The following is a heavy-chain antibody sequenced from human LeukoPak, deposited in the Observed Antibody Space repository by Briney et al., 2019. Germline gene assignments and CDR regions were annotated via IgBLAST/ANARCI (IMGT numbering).Heavy chain of an antibody. CDR3: AKRGVVIRGILVIGYHQEAYRYDF. Sequence: GGSLRLSCVVSGISLSNYAMTWVRQAPGKGLEWVSYISERGGSTTYADSVKGRFTISRDTSLNTLYLQMNNLRAEDTAVYFCAKRGVVIRGILVIGYHQEAYRYDFWGQGVLVTVSS. CDR1: GISLSNYA. D-gene: IGHD3-10*01. J-gene: IGHJ4*02. V-gene: IGHV3-23*01. CDR2: ISERGGST.